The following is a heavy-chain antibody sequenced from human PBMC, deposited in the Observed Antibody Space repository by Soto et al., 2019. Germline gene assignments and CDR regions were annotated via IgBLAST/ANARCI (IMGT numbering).Heavy chain of an antibody. V-gene: IGHV4-4*02. CDR2: IYHSGST. CDR3: ARQITGTNGFDY. Sequence: SETLSLTCAVSSFSISTSNWWSWVRQPQGKGLEWIGEIYHSGSTNYNPSLKSRVTISVDKSKNQFSLKLSSVTAADTAVYYCARQITGTNGFDYWGQGTLVTVSS. J-gene: IGHJ4*02. D-gene: IGHD1-7*01. CDR1: SFSISTSNW.